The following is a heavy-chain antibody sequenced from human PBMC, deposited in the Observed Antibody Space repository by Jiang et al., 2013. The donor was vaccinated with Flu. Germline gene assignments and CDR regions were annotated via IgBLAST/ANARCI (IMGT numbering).Heavy chain of an antibody. CDR3: ARPGFTQWRGYRWVDYFDY. V-gene: IGHV4-39*01. Sequence: KGLEWIGSIYYSGSTYYNPSLKSRVTISVDTSKNQFSLKLSSVTAADTAVYYCARPGFTQWRGYRWVDYFDYWGQGTLVTVSS. CDR2: IYYSGST. D-gene: IGHD6-19*01. J-gene: IGHJ4*02.